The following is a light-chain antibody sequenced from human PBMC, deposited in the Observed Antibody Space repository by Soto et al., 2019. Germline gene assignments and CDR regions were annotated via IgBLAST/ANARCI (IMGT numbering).Light chain of an antibody. CDR1: QSISDS. CDR2: EAS. J-gene: IGKJ1*01. CDR3: QQYNGYWT. Sequence: DIQMTQSPSTLSASVGDRVTITCRASQSISDSLAWYQQKPGKAPKLLIYEASSLKSGVPSRFSGSRSGTEYILTISSRQPDDFATYYCQQYNGYWTFGQGTKVEIK. V-gene: IGKV1-5*03.